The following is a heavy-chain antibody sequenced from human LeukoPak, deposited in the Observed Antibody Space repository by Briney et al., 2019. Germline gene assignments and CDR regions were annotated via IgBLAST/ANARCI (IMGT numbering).Heavy chain of an antibody. CDR2: IYYSGST. D-gene: IGHD5-18*01. CDR1: GVSISSYY. J-gene: IGHJ4*02. V-gene: IGHV4-59*01. CDR3: ARSKGPIQLWSF. Sequence: KTSETLSLTCTVSGVSISSYYWSWIRQPPGKGLEWIGYIYYSGSTNYNPSLKSRVTISVDTSKNQFSLKLSSVTAADTAVYYCARSKGPIQLWSFWGQGTLVTVSS.